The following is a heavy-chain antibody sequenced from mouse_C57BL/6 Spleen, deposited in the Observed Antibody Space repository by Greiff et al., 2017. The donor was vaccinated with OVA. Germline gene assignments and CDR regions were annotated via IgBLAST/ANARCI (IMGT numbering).Heavy chain of an antibody. CDR3: AREGGYYYGSSYDY. V-gene: IGHV1-72*01. D-gene: IGHD1-1*01. J-gene: IGHJ2*01. CDR1: GYTFTSYW. Sequence: QSCKASGYTFTSYWMHWVKQRPGRGLEWIGRIDPNSGGTKYNEKFKSKATLTVDKPSSTAYMQLSSLTSEDSAVYYCAREGGYYYGSSYDYWGQGTTLTVSS. CDR2: IDPNSGGT.